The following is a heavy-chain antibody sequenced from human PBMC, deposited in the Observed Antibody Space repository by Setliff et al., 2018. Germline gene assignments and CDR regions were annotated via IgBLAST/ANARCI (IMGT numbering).Heavy chain of an antibody. CDR1: GGSISSGSYY. Sequence: KTSETLSLTCTVSGGSISSGSYYWSWIRQPAGKGLEWIGHIYIGGSANYNPSLKSRVTMSIDTSKNQFSLKLNSVTAADMAVYYCAREQWLDPPGYYFDYWGQGTLVTVSS. D-gene: IGHD6-19*01. CDR2: IYIGGSA. V-gene: IGHV4-61*09. CDR3: AREQWLDPPGYYFDY. J-gene: IGHJ4*02.